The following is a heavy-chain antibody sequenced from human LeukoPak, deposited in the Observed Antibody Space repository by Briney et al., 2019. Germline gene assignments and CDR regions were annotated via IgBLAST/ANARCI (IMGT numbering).Heavy chain of an antibody. CDR3: ARLSPWEFTYYYYYMDV. J-gene: IGHJ6*03. CDR2: IYYSGST. V-gene: IGHV4-39*01. D-gene: IGHD3-10*01. Sequence: SETLSLTCTVSGGSISSNNWYWGWIRQPPGRGLEWIGSIYYSGSTYYNPSLKSRVTISVDTSKNQFSLKLSPVTAADTAVYFCARLSPWEFTYYYYYMDVWGKGTTVTVSS. CDR1: GGSISSNNWY.